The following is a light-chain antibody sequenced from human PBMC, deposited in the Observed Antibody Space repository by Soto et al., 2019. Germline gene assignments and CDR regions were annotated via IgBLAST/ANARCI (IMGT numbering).Light chain of an antibody. CDR2: KAS. V-gene: IGKV1-5*03. J-gene: IGKJ1*01. CDR3: QRCSSCSEA. Sequence: QYSGTLSVSAGYRXTXTCRDSQTINSFFAWYQHKPGKAPKLLIYKASTLKSGDPSRFSGTGYRTGFALAIGSLQPDRFGTYYCQRCSSCSEAFVQGAKVDI. CDR1: QTINSF.